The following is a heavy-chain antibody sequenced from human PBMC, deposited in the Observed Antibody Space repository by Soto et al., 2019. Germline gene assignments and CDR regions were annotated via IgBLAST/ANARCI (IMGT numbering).Heavy chain of an antibody. CDR1: GFTFSSYA. Sequence: PGGSLRLSCAASGFTFSSYAMSWVRQAPGKGLEWVSAISGSGGSTYYADSVKGRFTISRDNSKNTLYLQMNSLRAEDTAVYYCAKGIARELVAATHYYYGLDVWGQGTTVNVSS. D-gene: IGHD2-15*01. CDR2: ISGSGGST. V-gene: IGHV3-23*01. J-gene: IGHJ6*02. CDR3: AKGIARELVAATHYYYGLDV.